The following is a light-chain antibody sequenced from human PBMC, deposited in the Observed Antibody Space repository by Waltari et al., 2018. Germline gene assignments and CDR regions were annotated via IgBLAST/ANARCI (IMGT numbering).Light chain of an antibody. CDR1: SSDVGGYNY. J-gene: IGLJ2*01. Sequence: QSALTQPPSASGSLGQSVTISCTGTSSDVGGYNYVSWYQQHPDNAPKLMIYEVSKRPSGVPVRFSGSKSGNTAPLTVSGLQGEDEADYYCSSYAGSNNLVFGGGTKLTIL. CDR3: SSYAGSNNLV. V-gene: IGLV2-8*01. CDR2: EVS.